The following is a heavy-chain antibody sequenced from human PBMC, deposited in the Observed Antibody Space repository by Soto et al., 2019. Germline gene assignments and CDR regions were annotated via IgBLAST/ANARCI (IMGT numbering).Heavy chain of an antibody. CDR3: AREVEGSYSPADF. CDR2: VSSYNGNT. D-gene: IGHD3-10*01. CDR1: GYTFTDHG. Sequence: QVQLVQSGPEVKKPGASVTVSCKTSGYTFTDHGIDWVRQAPGQGLEWVGWVSSYNGNTNYAYNLKDRVIMTTDASTSTAYMELRGLRYDDTAVYYCAREVEGSYSPADFWGQGTPVTVSS. J-gene: IGHJ4*02. V-gene: IGHV1-18*01.